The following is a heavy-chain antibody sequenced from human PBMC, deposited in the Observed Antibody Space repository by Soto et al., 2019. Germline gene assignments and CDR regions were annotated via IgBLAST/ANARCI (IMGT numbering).Heavy chain of an antibody. Sequence: QVQLVESGGGVVQPGRSLRLSCAASGFTFNNYGMHWVRQAPGKGLEWVATISNDGSDKYYEDSVKGRLTISRDNSKNTVYLQMNSLRAEETAVYYCAKDQGIAASHGIDWGQGTMVTVSS. V-gene: IGHV3-30*18. CDR1: GFTFNNYG. D-gene: IGHD6-13*01. J-gene: IGHJ3*01. CDR2: ISNDGSDK. CDR3: AKDQGIAASHGID.